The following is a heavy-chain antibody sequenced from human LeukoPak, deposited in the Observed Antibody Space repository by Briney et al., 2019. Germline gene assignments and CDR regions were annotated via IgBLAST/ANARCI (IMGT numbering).Heavy chain of an antibody. J-gene: IGHJ4*02. V-gene: IGHV3-7*01. D-gene: IGHD6-19*01. CDR1: GFTFSSYG. CDR3: ARERRSGIAVAGTGYFDY. CDR2: IKQDGSEK. Sequence: GGSLRLSCAASGFTFSSYGMSWVRQAPGKGLEWVANIKQDGSEKYYVDSVKGRFTISRDNAKNSLYLQMNSLRAEDTAVYYCARERRSGIAVAGTGYFDYWGQGTLVTVSS.